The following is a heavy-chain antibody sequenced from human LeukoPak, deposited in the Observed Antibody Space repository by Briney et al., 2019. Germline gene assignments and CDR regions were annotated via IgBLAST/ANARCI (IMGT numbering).Heavy chain of an antibody. Sequence: PSETLSLTXTVSGGSISSYYWSWIRQPPGKGLEWIGYIYYSGSTNYNPSLKSRVTISVATSKNQFSLKLSSVTAADTAVYYCARVGIVVVPAAIPHFDYWGQGTLVTVSS. CDR3: ARVGIVVVPAAIPHFDY. V-gene: IGHV4-59*01. J-gene: IGHJ4*02. D-gene: IGHD2-2*01. CDR1: GGSISSYY. CDR2: IYYSGST.